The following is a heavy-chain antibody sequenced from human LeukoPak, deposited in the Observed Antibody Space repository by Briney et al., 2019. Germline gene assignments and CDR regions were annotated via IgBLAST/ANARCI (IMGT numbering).Heavy chain of an antibody. V-gene: IGHV3-23*01. CDR2: ISGSGGST. CDR3: AKDKRSNYYGMDV. Sequence: GGSLRLSCAASGFTFSSYAMSWVRQAPGKGLEWVSAISGSGGSTYYADSVKGRFTIFRDNSKNTLYLQMNSLRAEDTAVYYCAKDKRSNYYGMDVWGQGTTVTVSS. CDR1: GFTFSSYA. J-gene: IGHJ6*02.